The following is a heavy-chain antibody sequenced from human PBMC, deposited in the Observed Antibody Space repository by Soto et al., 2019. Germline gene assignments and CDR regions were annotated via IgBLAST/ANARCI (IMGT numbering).Heavy chain of an antibody. V-gene: IGHV1-46*01. CDR3: ARDDPKGYNYSVAFFDY. D-gene: IGHD5-18*01. Sequence: ASVKVSCKASGYTFTTYYVHWVRQAPGQGLEWMGLINPSHGATSYAQKFQGRVTLTRDTSTSTVYMELSSLKPKDTGVYYCARDDPKGYNYSVAFFDYWGQGTPVTVSS. J-gene: IGHJ4*02. CDR2: INPSHGAT. CDR1: GYTFTTYY.